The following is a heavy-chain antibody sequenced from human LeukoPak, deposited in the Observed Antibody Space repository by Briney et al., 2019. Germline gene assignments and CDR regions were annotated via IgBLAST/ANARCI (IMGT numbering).Heavy chain of an antibody. V-gene: IGHV3-9*01. J-gene: IGHJ4*02. CDR3: AKDAGSGSYYYFNY. D-gene: IGHD3-22*01. CDR2: ISWNSNII. Sequence: GGSLRLSCAASGFTFDDYAMHWVRQAPGKGLEWVSGISWNSNIIQYADSVKGRFTISRDNAKSSLYLQVKSLRPEDTALYYCAKDAGSGSYYYFNYWGQGTLVTVSS. CDR1: GFTFDDYA.